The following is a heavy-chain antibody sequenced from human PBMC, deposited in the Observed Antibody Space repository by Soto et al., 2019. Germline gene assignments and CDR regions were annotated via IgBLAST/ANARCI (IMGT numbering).Heavy chain of an antibody. CDR2: IYSGGST. D-gene: IGHD2-8*01. CDR3: ASHDGPGGYYYYGMDV. V-gene: IGHV3-53*01. J-gene: IGHJ6*02. Sequence: GGSLRLSCAASWFTVSSNYMSWVRQAPGKGLEWVSVIYSGGSTYYADSVKGRFTISRDNSKNTLYLQMNSLRAEDTAVYYCASHDGPGGYYYYGMDVWGQGTTVTVS. CDR1: WFTVSSNY.